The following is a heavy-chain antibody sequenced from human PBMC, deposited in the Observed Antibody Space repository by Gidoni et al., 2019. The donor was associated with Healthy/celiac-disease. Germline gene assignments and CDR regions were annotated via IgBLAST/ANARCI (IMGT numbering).Heavy chain of an antibody. V-gene: IGHV4-38-2*01. CDR1: GYSISSGYY. D-gene: IGHD3-10*01. J-gene: IGHJ6*02. Sequence: QVQLQESGPGLVKPSATLSLTCAVSGYSISSGYYWGWIRQPPGKGLEWIGSIYHSGSTYYNPSLKSRVTISVDTSKNQFSLKLSSVTAADTAVYYCASMYGSGSLFHYYYGMDVWGQGTTVTVSS. CDR2: IYHSGST. CDR3: ASMYGSGSLFHYYYGMDV.